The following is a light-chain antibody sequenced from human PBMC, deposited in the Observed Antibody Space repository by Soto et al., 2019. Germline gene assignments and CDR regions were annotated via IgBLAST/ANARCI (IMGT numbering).Light chain of an antibody. J-gene: IGLJ1*01. CDR2: EVS. Sequence: QSVLTQPASVSGSPGQSITISCTGTSSDVGGYNYVSWYQQHPGKAPKLIIYEVSNRPSGVSNRFSGSTSGNTASLTISGLQPEDETDYYCSSCTSTSTCLFGTGTKVTVL. CDR1: SSDVGGYNY. V-gene: IGLV2-14*01. CDR3: SSCTSTSTCL.